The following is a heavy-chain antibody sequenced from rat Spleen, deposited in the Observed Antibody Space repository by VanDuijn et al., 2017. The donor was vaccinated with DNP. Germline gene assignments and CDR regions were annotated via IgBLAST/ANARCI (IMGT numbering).Heavy chain of an antibody. V-gene: IGHV2-32*01. Sequence: VQLKESGPGLVQPSQTLSLTCTVPGFSLATYHMHWIRQPPGKGLEWMGVIWSNGDTSYNSDLISRLSISRDTSKSQVFLKMNSLQAEDTATYYCARGDYGNWGQGVMVTVSS. CDR2: IWSNGDT. CDR1: GFSLATYH. CDR3: ARGDYGN. J-gene: IGHJ2*01. D-gene: IGHD1-3*01.